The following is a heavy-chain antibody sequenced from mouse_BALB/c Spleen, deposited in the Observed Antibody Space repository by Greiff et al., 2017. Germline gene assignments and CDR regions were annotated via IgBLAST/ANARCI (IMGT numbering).Heavy chain of an antibody. CDR3: ARFYYGNYLYAMDY. J-gene: IGHJ4*01. Sequence: LEESGAELAKPGASVKMSCKASGYTFTSYWMHWVKQRPGQGLEWIGYINPSTGYTEYNQKFKDKATLTADKSSSTAYMQLSSLTSEDSAVYYCARFYYGNYLYAMDYWGQGTSVTVSS. CDR1: GYTFTSYW. CDR2: INPSTGYT. V-gene: IGHV1-7*01. D-gene: IGHD2-1*01.